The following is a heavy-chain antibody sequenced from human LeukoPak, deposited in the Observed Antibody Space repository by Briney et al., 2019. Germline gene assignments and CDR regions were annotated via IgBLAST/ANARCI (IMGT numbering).Heavy chain of an antibody. V-gene: IGHV3-23*01. J-gene: IGHJ4*02. CDR3: ARSPLIRESYGDKIVKFDY. CDR1: GFVFSNYA. D-gene: IGHD4-17*01. Sequence: GGSLRLSCAASGFVFSNYAMSWVRQAPGRGLEWVSTISGRADSTYSADSVRGRFTIHRDSYKNTLSLQMDSLRAEDTAVYYCARSPLIRESYGDKIVKFDYWGQGTQVTVSS. CDR2: ISGRADST.